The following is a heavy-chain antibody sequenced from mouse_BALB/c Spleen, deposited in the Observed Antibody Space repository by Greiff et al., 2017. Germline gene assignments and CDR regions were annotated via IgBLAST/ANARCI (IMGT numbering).Heavy chain of an antibody. CDR3: ARSPLYDGYPSWFAY. CDR1: GDSITSGY. Sequence: EVQLQESGPSLVKPSQTLSLTCSVTGDSITSGYWNWIRKFPGNKLEYMGYISYSGSTYYNPSLKSRISITRDTSKNQYYLQLNSVTTEDTATYYCARSPLYDGYPSWFAYWGQGTLVTVSA. J-gene: IGHJ3*01. CDR2: ISYSGST. V-gene: IGHV3-8*02. D-gene: IGHD2-3*01.